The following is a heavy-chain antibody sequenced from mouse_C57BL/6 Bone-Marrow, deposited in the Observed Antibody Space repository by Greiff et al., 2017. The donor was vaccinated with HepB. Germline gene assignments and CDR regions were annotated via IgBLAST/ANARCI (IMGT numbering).Heavy chain of an antibody. CDR2: IYPGDGDT. Sequence: QVQLQQSGPELVKPGASVKISCKASGYAFSSSWMNWVKQRPGKGLEWIGRIYPGDGDTNYNGKFKGKATLTADKSSSTAYMQLSSLTSEDSAVYFCARWGPAAAMDYWGQGTSVTVSS. CDR3: ARWGPAAAMDY. V-gene: IGHV1-82*01. J-gene: IGHJ4*01. CDR1: GYAFSSSW.